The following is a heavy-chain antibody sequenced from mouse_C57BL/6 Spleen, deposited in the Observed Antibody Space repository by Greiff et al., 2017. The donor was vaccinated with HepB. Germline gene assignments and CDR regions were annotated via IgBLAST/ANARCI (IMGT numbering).Heavy chain of an antibody. CDR2: IWSDGST. CDR3: ARHGIYDGYSNYAMDY. J-gene: IGHJ4*01. CDR1: GFSLTSYG. Sequence: QVQLKESGPGLVAPSQSLSITCTVSGFSLTSYGVHWVRQPPGKGLEWLVVIWSDGSTTYNSALKSRLSISKDNSKSQVFLKMNSLQTDDTAMYYCARHGIYDGYSNYAMDYWGQGTSVTVSS. V-gene: IGHV2-6-1*01. D-gene: IGHD2-3*01.